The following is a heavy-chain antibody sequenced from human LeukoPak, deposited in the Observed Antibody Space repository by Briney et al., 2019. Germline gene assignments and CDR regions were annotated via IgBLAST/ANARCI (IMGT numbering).Heavy chain of an antibody. CDR2: ISGNNDNP. J-gene: IGHJ4*02. V-gene: IGHV1-18*01. Sequence: AGKVSFKASGSTFSNFGISLVRQAPGQGQEWMGWISGNNDNPNYGQKFQGRFTVTTDSSTSTAYMELRDLRSDDTAVYYCARDGTSTDDYWGQGTLVTVSS. CDR3: ARDGTSTDDY. D-gene: IGHD2-2*01. CDR1: GSTFSNFG.